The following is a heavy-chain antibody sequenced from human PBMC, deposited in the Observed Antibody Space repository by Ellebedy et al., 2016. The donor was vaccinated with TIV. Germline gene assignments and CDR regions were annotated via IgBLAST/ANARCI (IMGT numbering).Heavy chain of an antibody. J-gene: IGHJ6*02. CDR3: ARGRGLGYYGMDV. D-gene: IGHD3/OR15-3a*01. CDR2: IIPILGIA. V-gene: IGHV1-69*04. Sequence: SVKVSCXASGGTFSSYAISWVRQAPGQGLEWMGRIIPILGIANYAQKFQGRVTITADKSTSTAYMELSSLRSEDTAVYYCARGRGLGYYGMDVWGQGTTVTVSS. CDR1: GGTFSSYA.